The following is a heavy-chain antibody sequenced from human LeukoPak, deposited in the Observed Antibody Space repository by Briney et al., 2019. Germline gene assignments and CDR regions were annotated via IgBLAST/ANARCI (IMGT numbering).Heavy chain of an antibody. CDR2: INHSGST. V-gene: IGHV4-34*01. Sequence: SSETLSLTCAVYGGSFSGYYWSWIRQPPGKGLEWIGEINHSGSTNYNPSLKSRVTISVDTSKNQFSLKLSSVTAADTAVYYCAREGGYSSSWSFDYWGQRTLVTVSS. CDR1: GGSFSGYY. J-gene: IGHJ4*02. CDR3: AREGGYSSSWSFDY. D-gene: IGHD6-13*01.